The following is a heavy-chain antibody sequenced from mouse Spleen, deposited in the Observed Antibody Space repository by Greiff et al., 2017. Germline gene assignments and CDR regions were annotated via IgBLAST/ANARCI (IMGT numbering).Heavy chain of an antibody. J-gene: IGHJ2*01. D-gene: IGHD1-1*01. V-gene: IGHV1-82*01. CDR1: GYAFSSSW. CDR3: ASYYDGSPDY. CDR2: IYPGDGDT. Sequence: VQLQQSGPELVKPGASVKISCKASGYAFSSSWMNWVKQRPGKGLEWIGRIYPGDGDTNYNGKFKGKATLTADKSSSTAYMQLSSLTSEDSAVYFCASYYDGSPDYWGQGTTLTVSS.